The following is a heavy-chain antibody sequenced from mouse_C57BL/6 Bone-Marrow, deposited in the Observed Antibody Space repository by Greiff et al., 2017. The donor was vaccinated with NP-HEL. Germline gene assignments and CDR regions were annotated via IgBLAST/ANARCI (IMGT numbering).Heavy chain of an antibody. D-gene: IGHD3-2*02. CDR1: GYTFTDYY. Sequence: QVQLQQSGPELVKPGASVQISCKASGYTFTDYYINWVKQRPGQGLEWIGWIFPGSGSTYYNEKFKGKATLTVDKSSSTAYMWLSSLTSEDSAVYFCARGGSSGPGAYWGQGTLVTVSA. CDR3: ARGGSSGPGAY. CDR2: IFPGSGST. V-gene: IGHV1-75*01. J-gene: IGHJ3*01.